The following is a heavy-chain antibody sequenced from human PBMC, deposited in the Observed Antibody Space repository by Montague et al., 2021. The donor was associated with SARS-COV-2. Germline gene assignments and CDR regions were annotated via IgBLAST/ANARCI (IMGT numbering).Heavy chain of an antibody. D-gene: IGHD1-14*01. Sequence: SETLSLTCTVSSGSISSHYWSWIRQPPGQGLEWIGYVNYGGSTNSNSSPKSRVSISLDTSKNQFSLTLNSVTAADTAVYYCAGAVPTGIDWFDPWGQGTLVIVSS. J-gene: IGHJ5*02. CDR2: VNYGGST. CDR1: SGSISSHY. V-gene: IGHV4-59*11. CDR3: AGAVPTGIDWFDP.